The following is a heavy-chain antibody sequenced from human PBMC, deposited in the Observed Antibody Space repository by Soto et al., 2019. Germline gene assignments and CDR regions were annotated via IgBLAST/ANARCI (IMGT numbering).Heavy chain of an antibody. CDR2: INSDGSST. CDR1: GFTFSSYW. Sequence: HPGGSLRLSCAASGFTFSSYWMHWVRQAPGKGLVWVSRINSDGSSTSYADSVKGRFTISRDNAKNTLYLQMNSLRAEDTAVYYCRAEQWPPQDGAFDIWGQGTMVTVSS. CDR3: RAEQWPPQDGAFDI. V-gene: IGHV3-74*01. D-gene: IGHD6-19*01. J-gene: IGHJ3*02.